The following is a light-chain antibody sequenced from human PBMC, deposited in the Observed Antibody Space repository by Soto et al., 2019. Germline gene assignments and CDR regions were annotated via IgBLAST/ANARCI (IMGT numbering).Light chain of an antibody. Sequence: QSALTQPASVSGSLGQSITISCTGTSDDVGTHNFVSWYQQHPGKAPEMMIHEGTDRPSGVSNRFSGSKSGNTASLTISGLQAEDEADYYCSSYTSNSTLVFGAGTKVTVL. CDR3: SSYTSNSTLV. CDR2: EGT. V-gene: IGLV2-14*01. CDR1: SDDVGTHNF. J-gene: IGLJ1*01.